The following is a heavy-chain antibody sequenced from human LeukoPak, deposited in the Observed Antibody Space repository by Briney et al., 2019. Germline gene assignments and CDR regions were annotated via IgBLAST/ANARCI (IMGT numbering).Heavy chain of an antibody. V-gene: IGHV3-13*01. D-gene: IGHD2-2*01. CDR3: ARGAVCSSTACQNYPFHL. J-gene: IGHJ3*01. CDR1: GLTFSTYD. CDR2: IGTAGDT. Sequence: GGSLRLSCAASGLTFSTYDIHWVRQIREQGLEWVSAIGTAGDTYYRDSVKGRFTISRENAKNSVYLQMNSLGAGDTAVYYCARGAVCSSTACQNYPFHLWGQGTMVTVSS.